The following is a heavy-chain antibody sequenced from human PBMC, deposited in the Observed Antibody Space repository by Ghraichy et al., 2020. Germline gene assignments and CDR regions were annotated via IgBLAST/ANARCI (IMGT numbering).Heavy chain of an antibody. D-gene: IGHD5-24*01. J-gene: IGHJ4*02. CDR1: GFIFSTYG. V-gene: IGHV3-33*01. CDR3: ARDNYGMDY. CDR2: IWYDESNK. Sequence: GGSLRLSCAASGFIFSTYGMHWVRQAPGKGLEWVAVIWYDESNKYYADSVKGRFTISRDNSKTTLDLQMNSLRAEYTAVYYCARDNYGMDYWGQGTLVTVSS.